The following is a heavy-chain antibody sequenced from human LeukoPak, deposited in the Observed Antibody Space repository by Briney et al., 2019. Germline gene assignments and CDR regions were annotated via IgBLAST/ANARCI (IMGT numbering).Heavy chain of an antibody. CDR3: ARGVQGIYYYYGMDV. CDR1: GYTFTSYD. CDR2: MNPNSGNT. D-gene: IGHD6-13*01. V-gene: IGHV1-8*01. J-gene: IGHJ6*02. Sequence: ASVKVSCKASGYTFTSYDSNWVRQATGQGLEWMGWMNPNSGNTGYAQKFQGRVTMTRNTSISTAYMELSSLRSEDTAVYYCARGVQGIYYYYGMDVWGQGTTVTVSS.